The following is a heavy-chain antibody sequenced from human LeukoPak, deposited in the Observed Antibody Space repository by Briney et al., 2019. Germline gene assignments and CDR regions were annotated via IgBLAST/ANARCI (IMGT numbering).Heavy chain of an antibody. D-gene: IGHD6-19*01. CDR2: ISSGSSYI. CDR1: GFTFSSYS. J-gene: IGHJ1*01. CDR3: ARATVAGTKYFQH. V-gene: IGHV3-21*01. Sequence: GGSLRLSCAVSGFTFSSYSMNWVRQAPGKGLEWVSFISSGSSYIYYADSVKGRFTISRDNAKNSLYLQMNSLRAEDTAVYYCARATVAGTKYFQHWGQGTLVTVSS.